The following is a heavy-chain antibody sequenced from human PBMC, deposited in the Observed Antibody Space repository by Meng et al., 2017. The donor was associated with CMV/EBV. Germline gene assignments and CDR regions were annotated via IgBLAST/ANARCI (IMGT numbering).Heavy chain of an antibody. CDR1: GGSISSSSYY. D-gene: IGHD6-19*01. Sequence: SETLSLTCTVSGGSISSSSYYWGWIRRPPGQGMEWIGSIYYSGSTYYNPSLKSRVTISVETSEDQFALKLNSVTAADTAVYYCARDNRITVADIFNYWGQGTLVTVSS. CDR2: IYYSGST. V-gene: IGHV4-39*06. J-gene: IGHJ4*02. CDR3: ARDNRITVADIFNY.